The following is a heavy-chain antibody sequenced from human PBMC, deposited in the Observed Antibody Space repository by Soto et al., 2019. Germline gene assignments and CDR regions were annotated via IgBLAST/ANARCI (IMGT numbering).Heavy chain of an antibody. D-gene: IGHD2-21*02. CDR3: ARERGDGGEHY. CDR1: GGTFSSYT. CDR2: IIPILGIA. J-gene: IGHJ4*02. V-gene: IGHV1-69*08. Sequence: QVQLVQSGAEVKKPGSSVKVSCKASGGTFSSYTISWVRQAPGQGLEWMGRIIPILGIANYAQKFQGRVTITADNSTSTAYMELSSLTSEEPAVYHGARERGDGGEHYWGQGTLVTGSS.